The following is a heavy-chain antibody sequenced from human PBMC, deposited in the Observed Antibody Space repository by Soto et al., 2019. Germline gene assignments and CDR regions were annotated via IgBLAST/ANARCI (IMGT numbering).Heavy chain of an antibody. CDR2: IYYSGST. J-gene: IGHJ6*02. V-gene: IGHV4-31*03. CDR1: GGSISSGGYY. CDR3: ASDPTYGDQRRRYYYYGMDV. D-gene: IGHD4-17*01. Sequence: SETLSLTCTVSGGSISSGGYYWSWIRQHPGKGLEWIGYIYYSGSTYYNPSLKRRVTISVDTSKTQFSLKLSSVTAADTAVYYCASDPTYGDQRRRYYYYGMDVWGQGTTVTVSS.